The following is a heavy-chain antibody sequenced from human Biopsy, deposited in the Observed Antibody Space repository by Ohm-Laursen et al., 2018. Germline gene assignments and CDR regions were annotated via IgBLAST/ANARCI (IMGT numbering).Heavy chain of an antibody. CDR1: GVSVTSRGYY. J-gene: IGHJ4*02. D-gene: IGHD5-24*01. CDR2: ISYSGTT. CDR3: ARELVDMATLDYYFDR. Sequence: SDTLSLTCTVSGVSVTSRGYYWTWIRKPPGTGVEWIGHISYSGTTNYKSSLRSRVTISVDPSKNQFSLRLTSVTAADTAVYFCARELVDMATLDYYFDRWGRGTLVTVSS. V-gene: IGHV4-61*08.